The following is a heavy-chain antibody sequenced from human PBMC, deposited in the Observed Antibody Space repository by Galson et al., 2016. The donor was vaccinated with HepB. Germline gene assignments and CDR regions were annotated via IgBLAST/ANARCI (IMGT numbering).Heavy chain of an antibody. D-gene: IGHD6-6*01. V-gene: IGHV3-23*01. Sequence: SLRLSCAASGLSFGSYALNWVRQAPGKGLEWVSSVSARDGRTYYADSVKGRFTISRDDSKDTLYLQMNRLRAEDTALYYCAKVGSTSPYYYYYMDIWGKGTTVTVS. CDR1: GLSFGSYA. CDR2: VSARDGRT. CDR3: AKVGSTSPYYYYYMDI. J-gene: IGHJ6*03.